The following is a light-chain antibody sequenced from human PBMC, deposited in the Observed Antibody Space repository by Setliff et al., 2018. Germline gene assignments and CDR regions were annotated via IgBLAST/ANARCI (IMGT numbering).Light chain of an antibody. V-gene: IGLV2-14*03. CDR1: TSDVGRYNY. CDR3: NSYTSSEIGV. CDR2: DVT. Sequence: QSVLTQPASVSGSPGQSITISCTGTTSDVGRYNYVSWFQQHPGKAPKLIIYDVTNRPSGVSHRFSGSKSGNTASLTISGLQTEDEADYYCNSYTSSEIGVFGGGTKVTVL. J-gene: IGLJ3*02.